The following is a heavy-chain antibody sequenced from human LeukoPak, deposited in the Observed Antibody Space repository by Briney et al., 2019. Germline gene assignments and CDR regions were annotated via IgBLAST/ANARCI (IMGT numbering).Heavy chain of an antibody. CDR2: INHSGST. V-gene: IGHV4-34*01. J-gene: IGHJ4*02. CDR3: PRGEEWLRFFDY. D-gene: IGHD5-12*01. CDR1: GGSFSGYY. Sequence: SETLSLTCAVYGGSFSGYYWSWIRQPPGKGLEWIGEINHSGSTNYNPSLKSRVTISVDTSKNQFSLKLSSVTAADTAVYYCPRGEEWLRFFDYWGQGTLVTVSS.